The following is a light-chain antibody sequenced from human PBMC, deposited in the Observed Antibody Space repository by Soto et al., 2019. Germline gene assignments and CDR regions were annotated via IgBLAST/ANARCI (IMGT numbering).Light chain of an antibody. CDR3: TSYTSVYTYV. Sequence: QSALTQPASVSGSPGQSITISCTGTSSDVGGYNYVAWYQKHQDKAPKRLIYDVSNRPSGVSIRFSGSKSGNTASLTIAWLLPEGEADYYCTSYTSVYTYVVGTGTKLTVL. V-gene: IGLV2-14*03. J-gene: IGLJ1*01. CDR1: SSDVGGYNY. CDR2: DVS.